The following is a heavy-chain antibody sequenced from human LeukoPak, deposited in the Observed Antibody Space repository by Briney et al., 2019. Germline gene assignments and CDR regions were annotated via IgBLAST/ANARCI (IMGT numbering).Heavy chain of an antibody. CDR2: IYYSGST. CDR3: ATRTTSSGWHDYYYYGMDV. D-gene: IGHD6-19*01. CDR1: GASITTYY. Sequence: PSETLSLTCVVSGASITTYYWSWIRQPPGKGLEWIGYIYYSGSTNYNPSLKSRVTISVDTSKNQFSPKLSSVTAADTAVYYCATRTTSSGWHDYYYYGMDVWGQGTTVTVSS. J-gene: IGHJ6*02. V-gene: IGHV4-59*01.